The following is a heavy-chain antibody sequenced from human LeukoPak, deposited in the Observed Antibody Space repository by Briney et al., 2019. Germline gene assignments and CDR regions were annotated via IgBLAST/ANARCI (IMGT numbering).Heavy chain of an antibody. CDR2: ISGSGGST. Sequence: GGSLRLSCAASGLTFSKAWMNWVRQAPGKGLEWVSAISGSGGSTYYADSVKGRFTISRDNSKNTLYLQMNGLRAEDTAVYYCAKTGYGDYVSIDWFDPWGQGTLVTVSS. J-gene: IGHJ5*02. CDR1: GLTFSKAW. CDR3: AKTGYGDYVSIDWFDP. V-gene: IGHV3-23*01. D-gene: IGHD4-17*01.